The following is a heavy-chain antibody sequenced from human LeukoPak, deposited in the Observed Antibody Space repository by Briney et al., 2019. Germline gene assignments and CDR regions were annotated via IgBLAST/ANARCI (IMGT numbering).Heavy chain of an antibody. CDR1: GGSISSYY. CDR2: IYYSGST. J-gene: IGHJ4*02. CDR3: ARARIDSGDYYFDY. Sequence: SETLSLTCTVSGGSISSYYWSWIRQPPGKGLEWIGYIYYSGSTNYNPSLKSRVAISVDTSKNQFSLKLSSVTAADTAVYYCARARIDSGDYYFDYWGQGTLVTVSS. V-gene: IGHV4-59*01. D-gene: IGHD4-17*01.